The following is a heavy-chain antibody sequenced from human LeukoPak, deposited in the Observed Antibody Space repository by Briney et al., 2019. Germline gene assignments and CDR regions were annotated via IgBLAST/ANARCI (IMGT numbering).Heavy chain of an antibody. CDR3: ARVGGITTVNNAAFDV. CDR2: IYHSGST. D-gene: IGHD4-11*01. Sequence: SQTLSLTCTVSGGSINSFYWNWIRQPPGKEPEWVGYIYHSGSTNYNPSLKSRLTISLDTPKNQFSLKLTSVTAADTAIYYCARVGGITTVNNAAFDVWGQGTMVTVSS. V-gene: IGHV4-59*01. J-gene: IGHJ3*01. CDR1: GGSINSFY.